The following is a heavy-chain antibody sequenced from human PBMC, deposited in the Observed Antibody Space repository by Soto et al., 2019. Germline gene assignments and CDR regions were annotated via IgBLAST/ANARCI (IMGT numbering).Heavy chain of an antibody. CDR2: IYYSGST. CDR3: ASVSWNWFDT. CDR1: GGSISSGDYY. J-gene: IGHJ5*02. Sequence: SETLSLTCTVSGGSISSGDYYWSWIRQPPGKGLEWIGYIYYSGSTYYNPSLKSRVTISVDTSKNQFSLKLSSVTAADTAVSYCASVSWNWFDTWGQGTLVTVSS. V-gene: IGHV4-30-4*01.